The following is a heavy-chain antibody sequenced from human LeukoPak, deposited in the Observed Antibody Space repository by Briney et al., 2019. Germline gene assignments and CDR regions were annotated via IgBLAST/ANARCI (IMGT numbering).Heavy chain of an antibody. V-gene: IGHV4-59*01. Sequence: KASETLSLTRTVSGGSISSYYWSWIRQPPGKGLEWVGYIYYSGSTNYNPSLKSRVTISVDTSKNQFSLKLSSVTAADTAVYYCARTSGYSYGYGFDYWGQGTLVTVSS. CDR2: IYYSGST. D-gene: IGHD5-18*01. CDR1: GGSISSYY. J-gene: IGHJ4*02. CDR3: ARTSGYSYGYGFDY.